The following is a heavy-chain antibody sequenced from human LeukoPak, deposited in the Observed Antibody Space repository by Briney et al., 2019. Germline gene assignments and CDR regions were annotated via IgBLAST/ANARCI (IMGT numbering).Heavy chain of an antibody. CDR3: AKDSRWLQSNAFDI. CDR1: GFTFSNSW. J-gene: IGHJ3*02. Sequence: GGSLRLSCAASGFTFSNSWMHWVRQAPGKGLEWVSGISWNSGSIGYADSVKGRFTISRDNAKNSLYLQMNSLRAEDTALYYCAKDSRWLQSNAFDIWGQGTMVTVSS. V-gene: IGHV3-9*01. CDR2: ISWNSGSI. D-gene: IGHD5-24*01.